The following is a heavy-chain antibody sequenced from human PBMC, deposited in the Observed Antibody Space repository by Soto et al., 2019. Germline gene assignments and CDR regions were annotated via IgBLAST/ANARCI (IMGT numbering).Heavy chain of an antibody. J-gene: IGHJ4*02. Sequence: DVHLVESGGDLVKPGGCLRLSCTASGFRFSNDRMSWVRQAPGKGLEWVGLNKTESDGGTTDYAAPVKGRFTISRDGSKNSLYLQMNGLKTEDTAVYYCTARAAGSSFFDYWGKGSLVTVSS. CDR3: TARAAGSSFFDY. CDR1: GFRFSNDR. V-gene: IGHV3-15*01. D-gene: IGHD2-15*01. CDR2: NKTESDGGTT.